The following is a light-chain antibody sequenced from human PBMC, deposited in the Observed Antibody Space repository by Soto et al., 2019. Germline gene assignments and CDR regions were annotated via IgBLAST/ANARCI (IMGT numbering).Light chain of an antibody. CDR2: EVS. CDR1: SSDDGSYNL. J-gene: IGLJ1*01. CDR3: CSYAGSRTFYG. Sequence: QSALTQPASVSGSPGQSITMSCTGTSSDDGSYNLVSWYQQHPGKAPKLMIYEVSKRPSGVSNRFSGSKSGNTASLTISGLQAEDEADYYCCSYAGSRTFYGFGTGTKVTVL. V-gene: IGLV2-23*02.